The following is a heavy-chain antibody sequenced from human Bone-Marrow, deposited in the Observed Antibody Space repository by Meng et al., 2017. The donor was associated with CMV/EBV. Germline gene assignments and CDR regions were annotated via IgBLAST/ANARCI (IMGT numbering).Heavy chain of an antibody. CDR3: AKVFQSSVVVTRY. D-gene: IGHD4-23*01. V-gene: IGHV3-30-3*01. CDR2: ISYDGSNK. CDR1: GFTFSSYA. Sequence: GESLKISCAASGFTFSSYAMHWVRQAPGKGLEWVAVISYDGSNKYYADSVKGRFTISRDNSKNTLYLQMNSLRAEDTAVYYCAKVFQSSVVVTRYWGQGTRVTGSS. J-gene: IGHJ4*02.